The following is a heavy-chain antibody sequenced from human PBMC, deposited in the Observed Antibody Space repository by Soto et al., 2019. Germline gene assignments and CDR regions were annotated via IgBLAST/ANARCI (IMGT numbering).Heavy chain of an antibody. CDR1: GGSISTDTYY. V-gene: IGHV4-39*01. CDR2: IYYTGNT. CDR3: ASLWGPDSFDH. Sequence: QLQLQESGPGLVKPSETLSLTCTVSGGSISTDTYYWGWIRQPPGKGLEWIGSIYYTGNTYYHPSLKSRVTLSGDTSNTQSPRQLRSVPAAATPVSYWASLWGPDSFDHWGPGTLVTVSS. J-gene: IGHJ4*02. D-gene: IGHD7-27*01.